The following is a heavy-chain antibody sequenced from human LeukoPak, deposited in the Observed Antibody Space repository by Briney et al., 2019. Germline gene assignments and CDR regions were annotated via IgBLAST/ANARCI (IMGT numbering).Heavy chain of an antibody. CDR1: GYTFTGYY. J-gene: IGHJ4*02. V-gene: IGHV1-2*02. CDR3: ARELEEWELKYWLDY. Sequence: ASVKVSCKASGYTFTGYYMHWVRQAPGQGLEWMGWINPNSGGTNYAQKFQGRVTMTRDTSISTAYMELSRLRSDDTAVYYCARELEEWELKYWLDYWGQGTLVTVSS. D-gene: IGHD1-26*01. CDR2: INPNSGGT.